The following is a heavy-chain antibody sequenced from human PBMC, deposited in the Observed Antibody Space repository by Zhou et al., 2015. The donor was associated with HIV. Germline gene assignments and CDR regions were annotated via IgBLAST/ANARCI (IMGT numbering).Heavy chain of an antibody. Sequence: EEQLVESGGDLVRPGGSLRLSCTGSGFIFQNYVYHWVRHVPGKGLVWVSRVSFDGRSADYADAVQGRFTVSRDNSKKTLYLQMNHLRVEDSGIYHCTRVRLPGRHFDWLVSPVAYWGQGTQVTVSS. CDR2: VSFDGRSA. CDR1: GFIFQNYV. J-gene: IGHJ4*02. V-gene: IGHV3-74*01. CDR3: TRVRLPGRHFDWLVSPVAY. D-gene: IGHD3-9*01.